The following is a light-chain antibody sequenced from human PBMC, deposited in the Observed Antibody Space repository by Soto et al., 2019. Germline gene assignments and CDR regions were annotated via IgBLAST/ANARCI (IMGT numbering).Light chain of an antibody. J-gene: IGLJ3*02. Sequence: QPVLTQSPSASASLGAAVKLTCTLSSGHSSYAIAWHQQQPEKGPRYLMKLNSHGSHSNGDGITDRFSGSRSGAERYLTLSRLRSEDEADYYCQTWGTGIPWVFGGGTKLTVL. V-gene: IGLV4-69*01. CDR3: QTWGTGIPWV. CDR2: LNSHGSH. CDR1: SGHSSYA.